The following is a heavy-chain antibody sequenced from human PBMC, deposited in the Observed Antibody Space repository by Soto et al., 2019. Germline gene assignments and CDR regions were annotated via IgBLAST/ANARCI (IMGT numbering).Heavy chain of an antibody. CDR2: ISYDVSNE. V-gene: IGHV3-30*18. J-gene: IGHJ6*02. D-gene: IGHD1-1*01. Sequence: GGSLRLSCAASGITFSGYGMHWVRQAPGKGMEWVALISYDVSNEQYGDSVKGRFTISRDNSKNTMYLQMNRLRAEDTAVYHCAKDNDPSGYGMDVWGQGTTGTVS. CDR1: GITFSGYG. CDR3: AKDNDPSGYGMDV.